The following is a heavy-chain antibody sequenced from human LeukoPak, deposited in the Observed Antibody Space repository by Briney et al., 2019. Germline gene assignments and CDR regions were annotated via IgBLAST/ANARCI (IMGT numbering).Heavy chain of an antibody. V-gene: IGHV1-69*13. Sequence: SVQVSCKVSGGTFSRYGISWVRQAPGRGREWMGRIIPIFGTKNYAQKFQGRVTHTADESTRTVYMELSSLRSADTGIYYCGRSGSYDVLSGYYMYGMDVWGKGTTVIVSS. J-gene: IGHJ6*04. CDR1: GGTFSRYG. CDR2: IIPIFGTK. D-gene: IGHD3-3*01. CDR3: GRSGSYDVLSGYYMYGMDV.